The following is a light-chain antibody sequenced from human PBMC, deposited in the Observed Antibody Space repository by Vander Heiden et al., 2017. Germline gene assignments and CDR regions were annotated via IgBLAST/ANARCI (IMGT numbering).Light chain of an antibody. J-gene: IGKJ4*01. CDR1: HFMSTY. Sequence: DILMTQSPCSLSASVGERVTISCRASHFMSTYLKWFQQKPGRAPKLLIYDASRLQAGVPSRFTGSGSGQDFSLTITSLQPEDFATYYCQQTYTVPVTFGGGTRVE. V-gene: IGKV1-39*01. CDR3: QQTYTVPVT. CDR2: DAS.